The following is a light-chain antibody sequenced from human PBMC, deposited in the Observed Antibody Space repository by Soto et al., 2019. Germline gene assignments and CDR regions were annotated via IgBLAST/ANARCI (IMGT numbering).Light chain of an antibody. V-gene: IGLV1-51*02. CDR2: ETN. J-gene: IGLJ3*02. CDR3: GTWDSSLSAGV. CDR1: GSNIEHNY. Sequence: QSVLTQPPSVSAAPRQKVTISCSGGGSNIEHNYVSWYQQLPGTAPKLLIYETNKRPSGIPDRFSGSKSGTSATLGITGLQTGDEADYYCGTWDSSLSAGVFGGGTKLTVL.